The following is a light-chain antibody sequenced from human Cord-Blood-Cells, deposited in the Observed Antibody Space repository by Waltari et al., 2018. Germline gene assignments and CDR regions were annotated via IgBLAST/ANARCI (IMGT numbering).Light chain of an antibody. Sequence: DIVMTQSPATLSVSPGERATLSCRASQSVSSNLAWYQKKPGQAPRLLIYGASTRANGIPARCSGSGSGTEFNLTISSLQSEDFAVYYCQQYNNWPPYTFGQGTKLENK. J-gene: IGKJ2*01. CDR2: GAS. CDR1: QSVSSN. V-gene: IGKV3-15*01. CDR3: QQYNNWPPYT.